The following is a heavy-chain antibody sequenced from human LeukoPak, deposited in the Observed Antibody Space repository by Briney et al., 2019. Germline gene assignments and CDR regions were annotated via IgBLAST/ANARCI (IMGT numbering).Heavy chain of an antibody. CDR2: IYYSGST. CDR1: GGSISSSSCY. D-gene: IGHD3-3*01. Sequence: PSETLSLTCTVSGGSISSSSCYWGWIRQPPGKRLEWIGSIYYSGSTYYNPSLKSRVIISVDTSKNQFSLKLSSVTTADTAVYYCARAPPGEYDFWSGYYHDAFDIWGQGTMVTVSS. CDR3: ARAPPGEYDFWSGYYHDAFDI. V-gene: IGHV4-39*01. J-gene: IGHJ3*02.